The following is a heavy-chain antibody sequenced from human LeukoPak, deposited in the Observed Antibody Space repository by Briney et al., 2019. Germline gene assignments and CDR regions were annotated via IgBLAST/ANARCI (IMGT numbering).Heavy chain of an antibody. Sequence: SETLSLTCAVYGVSFSGYYWSWIRQPPGKGLEWIGEINHSGSTNYNPSLKSRVTISVDTSKNQFSLKLSSVTAADTAVYYGASNPPRYCSGGSCPGYWGQGTLVTVSS. D-gene: IGHD2-15*01. CDR3: ASNPPRYCSGGSCPGY. V-gene: IGHV4-34*01. CDR2: INHSGST. J-gene: IGHJ4*02. CDR1: GVSFSGYY.